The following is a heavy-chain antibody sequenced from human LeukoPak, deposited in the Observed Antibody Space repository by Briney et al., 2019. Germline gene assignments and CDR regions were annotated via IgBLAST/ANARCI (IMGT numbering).Heavy chain of an antibody. Sequence: PSETLSLTCAVYGGSFSGYYWSWLRQPPGKGLEWIGEINHSGSNNYNPSLKSRVTISLHTSKNQFSLKLSSVTAADTAVYYCAREPRDGYNSLDYWGQGTLVTVSS. CDR3: AREPRDGYNSLDY. CDR2: INHSGSN. D-gene: IGHD5-24*01. CDR1: GGSFSGYY. V-gene: IGHV4-34*01. J-gene: IGHJ4*02.